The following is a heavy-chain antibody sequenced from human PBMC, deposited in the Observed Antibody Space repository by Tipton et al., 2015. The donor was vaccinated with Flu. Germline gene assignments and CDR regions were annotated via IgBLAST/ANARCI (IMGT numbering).Heavy chain of an antibody. CDR1: GYTFTRYG. J-gene: IGHJ6*02. Sequence: QLVQSGAEMKKPGASVQVSCKASGYTFTRYGISWVRQAPGQGLEWMGWIRSYNGNTKYAQKFQGRVTMTTDTSTGTAYMELRSLRSDDTAVYYCARGVQRSTMRNPYFYGMDVWDQGP. V-gene: IGHV1-18*01. CDR2: IRSYNGNT. D-gene: IGHD5-24*01. CDR3: ARGVQRSTMRNPYFYGMDV.